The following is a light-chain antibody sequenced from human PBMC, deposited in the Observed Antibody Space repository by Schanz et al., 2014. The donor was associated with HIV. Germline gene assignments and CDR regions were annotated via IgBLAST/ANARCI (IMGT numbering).Light chain of an antibody. Sequence: QSALTQPASVSGSPGQSITISCTGTSSDVGGYNYVSWYQQHPGKPPKLMIYDVNNRPSGVPDRFSGSKSGTSASLAITGLQDEDEADYYCQSYDSSLSVVVFGGGTKLTVL. J-gene: IGLJ2*01. CDR1: SSDVGGYNY. V-gene: IGLV2-14*01. CDR2: DVN. CDR3: QSYDSSLSVVV.